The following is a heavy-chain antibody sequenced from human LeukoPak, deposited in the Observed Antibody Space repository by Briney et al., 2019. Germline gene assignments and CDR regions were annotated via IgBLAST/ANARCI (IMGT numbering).Heavy chain of an antibody. V-gene: IGHV4-59*01. CDR1: GGPISSYY. Sequence: SETLSLTCTVSGGPISSYYWSWIRQPPGKGLEWIGYVYYSGSTNYNPSLKSRVTISVDTSKNQFSLKLSSVTAADTAVYYCARGLTYYDFWSGYYYYCGMDVWGQGTTVTVSS. D-gene: IGHD3-3*01. J-gene: IGHJ6*02. CDR2: VYYSGST. CDR3: ARGLTYYDFWSGYYYYCGMDV.